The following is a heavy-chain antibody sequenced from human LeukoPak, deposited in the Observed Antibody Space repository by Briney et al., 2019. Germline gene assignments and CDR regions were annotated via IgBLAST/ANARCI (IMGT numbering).Heavy chain of an antibody. D-gene: IGHD3-10*01. CDR3: AKDSRPNYGSGTSLDY. Sequence: GSLRLSCAASGFTFSSYWMHWVRQAPGKGLVWVSRINSDGSSTSYADSVKGRFTISRDNSKNTLYLQMISLRRDDTAVYYCAKDSRPNYGSGTSLDYWGQGALVTVSS. CDR1: GFTFSSYW. V-gene: IGHV3-74*01. J-gene: IGHJ4*02. CDR2: INSDGSST.